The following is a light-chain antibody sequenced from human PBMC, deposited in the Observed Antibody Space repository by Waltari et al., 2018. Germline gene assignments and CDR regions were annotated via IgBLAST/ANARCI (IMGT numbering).Light chain of an antibody. J-gene: IGLJ3*02. CDR3: QTGGHGTWV. V-gene: IGLV4-69*01. Sequence: QLVLTQSPSASASLGASAQLTCTLSSGHSSNVIAWLQQQPEKGPRYLMKVNSDGSHSKGDEIPDRFSGSSSGAERYLTISSVQPEDEADYCCQTGGHGTWVFGGGTKLTVL. CDR1: SGHSSNV. CDR2: VNSDGSH.